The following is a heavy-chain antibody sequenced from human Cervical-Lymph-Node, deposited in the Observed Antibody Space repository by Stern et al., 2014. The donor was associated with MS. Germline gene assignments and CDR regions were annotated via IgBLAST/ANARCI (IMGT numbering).Heavy chain of an antibody. D-gene: IGHD6-19*01. J-gene: IGHJ4*02. CDR3: AHLSGWPYYLDY. V-gene: IGHV2-5*02. CDR1: GFSLSTSGVG. Sequence: QVTLKESGPAPVKPTQTLTLTCAFSGFSLSTSGVGVGWIRQPPGKALEWLSVIYWDDDKRYSPSLKSRLTITKDTSKNQVVLTMTNMDPVDTATYHCAHLSGWPYYLDYWGQGIQVTVSS. CDR2: IYWDDDK.